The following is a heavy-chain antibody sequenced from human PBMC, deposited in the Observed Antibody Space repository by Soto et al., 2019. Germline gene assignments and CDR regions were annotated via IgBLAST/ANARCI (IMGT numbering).Heavy chain of an antibody. CDR3: AATLTYCSSTSCATGAFDI. CDR1: GYTFTSYG. D-gene: IGHD2-2*01. CDR2: ISAYNGNT. J-gene: IGHJ3*02. Sequence: ASVKVSCKASGYTFTSYGISRVRQAPGQGLEWMGWISAYNGNTNYAQKLQGRVTITTDKSTSTAYMELSSLRSEDTAVYYCAATLTYCSSTSCATGAFDIWGQGTMVTVSS. V-gene: IGHV1-18*01.